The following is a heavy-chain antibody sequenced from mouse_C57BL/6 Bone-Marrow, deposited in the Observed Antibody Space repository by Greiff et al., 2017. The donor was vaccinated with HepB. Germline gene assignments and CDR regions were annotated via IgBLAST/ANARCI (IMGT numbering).Heavy chain of an antibody. Sequence: QVQLQQPGAELVKPGASVKLSCKASGYTFTSYWMHWVKQRPGQGLEWIGMIHPNSGSTNYNEKFKSKATLTVDKSSSTAYMQLSSLTSEDSAVHYCTRRGIYDYALYYWGQGTTLTVSS. V-gene: IGHV1-64*01. J-gene: IGHJ2*01. D-gene: IGHD2-4*01. CDR2: IHPNSGST. CDR3: TRRGIYDYALYY. CDR1: GYTFTSYW.